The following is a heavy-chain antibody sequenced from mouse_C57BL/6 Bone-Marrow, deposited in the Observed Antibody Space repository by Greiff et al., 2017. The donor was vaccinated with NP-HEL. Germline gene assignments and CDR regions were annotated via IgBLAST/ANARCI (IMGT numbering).Heavy chain of an antibody. CDR1: GYAFTNYL. V-gene: IGHV1-54*01. Sequence: VQLQQSGAELVRPGTSVKVSCKASGYAFTNYLIEWVKQRPGQGPEWIGVINPGSGGTNYNEKFKGKATLTADKSSSTAYMQLSSLTSEDSAVYFCARRRSYAMDYWGQGTSVTVSS. CDR2: INPGSGGT. CDR3: ARRRSYAMDY. J-gene: IGHJ4*01.